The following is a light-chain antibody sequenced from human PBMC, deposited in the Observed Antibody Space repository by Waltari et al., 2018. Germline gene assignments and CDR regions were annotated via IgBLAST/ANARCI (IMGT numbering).Light chain of an antibody. CDR3: ASYTTITTLGDVI. Sequence: QSTLTQPASVSGSPGQPLTISCTGTRGDFGAPTSVPCSQQHPDKAPKLMFFDVTYRPSGVPHRFSGSKSANTASLTISGLQPEDEADYYCASYTTITTLGDVIFGGGTKLTVL. CDR2: DVT. J-gene: IGLJ2*01. V-gene: IGLV2-14*03. CDR1: RGDFGAPTS.